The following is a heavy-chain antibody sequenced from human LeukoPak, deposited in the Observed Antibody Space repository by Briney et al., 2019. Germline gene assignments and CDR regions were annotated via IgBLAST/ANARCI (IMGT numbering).Heavy chain of an antibody. CDR3: ARVYTPRIVGATSYYFDY. J-gene: IGHJ4*02. Sequence: SETLSLTCTVSGGSISSSSYYWGWIRQPPGKGLEWIGSIYYSGSTYYNPSLKSRVTISVDTSKNQFSLKLSSVTAADTAVYYCARVYTPRIVGATSYYFDYWGQGTLVTVSS. CDR1: GGSISSSSYY. D-gene: IGHD1-26*01. V-gene: IGHV4-39*07. CDR2: IYYSGST.